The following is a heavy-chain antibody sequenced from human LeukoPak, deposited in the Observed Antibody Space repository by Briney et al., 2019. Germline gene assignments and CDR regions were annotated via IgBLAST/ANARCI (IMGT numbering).Heavy chain of an antibody. CDR3: AKDPPTGRDYYDSL. J-gene: IGHJ1*01. CDR1: GFTFSSYD. D-gene: IGHD3-22*01. CDR2: ISYDGTNK. Sequence: GRSLRLSCAASGFTFSSYDMHWVRQAPGKGLEWVATISYDGTNKYYADSAKGRFTISRDNSKDTLYLQMNSLRPEDTAVYYCAKDPPTGRDYYDSLWGQGTLVIVSS. V-gene: IGHV3-30*18.